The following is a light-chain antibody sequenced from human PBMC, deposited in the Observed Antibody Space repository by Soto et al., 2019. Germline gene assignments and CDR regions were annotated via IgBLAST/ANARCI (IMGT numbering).Light chain of an antibody. CDR2: GAS. CDR3: QQDGSSTWT. Sequence: EIVLTQSPGTLSLSPGERATLSCRASQSVSSSYLAWYQQKPGQAPRPLIYGASSRAIGIPDRFSGSGSGTDFTLTISRLEPEDFAVYYCQQDGSSTWTFGQGTKV. CDR1: QSVSSSY. V-gene: IGKV3-20*01. J-gene: IGKJ1*01.